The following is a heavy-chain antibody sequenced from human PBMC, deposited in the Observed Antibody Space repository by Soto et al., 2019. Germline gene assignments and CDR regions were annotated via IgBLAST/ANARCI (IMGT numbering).Heavy chain of an antibody. V-gene: IGHV3-7*03. CDR3: ARDPSYCGGVCSAWVGYYHYVSDF. J-gene: IGHJ6*02. Sequence: LRLSCAASEFTFSSYWMSWVRQAPGKGLEWVANIKQDGSEKYYVDSVKGRFTISRDNAKNSLYLQMNSLRAEDTAVYYCARDPSYCGGVCSAWVGYYHYVSDFWGRGSTVTVCS. CDR1: EFTFSSYW. D-gene: IGHD2-21*01. CDR2: IKQDGSEK.